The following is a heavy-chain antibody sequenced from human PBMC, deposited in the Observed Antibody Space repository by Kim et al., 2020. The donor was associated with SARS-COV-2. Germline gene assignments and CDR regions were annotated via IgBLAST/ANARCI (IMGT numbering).Heavy chain of an antibody. Sequence: GGSLRLSCAASGFTFSSYAMSWVRQAPGKGLEWVSAISGSGGSTYYADSVKGRFTISRDNSKNTLYLQMNNLRAEDTAVYYCAKDRTRRVGATKDSLGNAFDIWGQGTMVTVSS. V-gene: IGHV3-23*01. CDR1: GFTFSSYA. CDR2: ISGSGGST. J-gene: IGHJ3*02. CDR3: AKDRTRRVGATKDSLGNAFDI. D-gene: IGHD1-26*01.